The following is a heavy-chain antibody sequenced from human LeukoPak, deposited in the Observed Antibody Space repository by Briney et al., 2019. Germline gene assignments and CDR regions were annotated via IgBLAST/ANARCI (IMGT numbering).Heavy chain of an antibody. J-gene: IGHJ4*02. V-gene: IGHV4-59*08. CDR3: ARGGHSSAWFNY. D-gene: IGHD3-22*01. CDR2: VYYTGST. Sequence: SETLSLTCTVSGGSINSFYWSWIRQPPGKGLEWIGYVYYTGSTNYNPSLKSRVTISVDTSKNQLSLKLTSVTAADTAVYFCARGGHSSAWFNYWGQGTLVTVSS. CDR1: GGSINSFY.